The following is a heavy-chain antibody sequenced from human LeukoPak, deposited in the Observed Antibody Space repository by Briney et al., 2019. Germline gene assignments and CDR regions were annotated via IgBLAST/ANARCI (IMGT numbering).Heavy chain of an antibody. CDR3: AGRTYYSSSWDDYYYYGMDV. CDR1: GYSFTGYY. D-gene: IGHD6-13*01. CDR2: INPNNGDT. V-gene: IGHV1-2*02. Sequence: ASVKVSCKASGYSFTGYYIHWVRQAPGQGLEWMGYINPNNGDTNFAQKFQGRVTLTRDTSISTTYMELSSLRSEDTAVYYCAGRTYYSSSWDDYYYYGMDVWGQGTTVTVSS. J-gene: IGHJ6*02.